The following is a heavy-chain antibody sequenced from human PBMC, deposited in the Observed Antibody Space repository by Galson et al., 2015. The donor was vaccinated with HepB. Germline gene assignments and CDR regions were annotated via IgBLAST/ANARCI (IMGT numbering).Heavy chain of an antibody. D-gene: IGHD3-22*01. CDR3: TRDSKYSYDSSGYYDS. Sequence: SLRLSCAASGFTFGDYAMSWVRQAPGKGLEWVGFIRSKAYGGTTEYAASVKGRFTISRDDSKSIAYLQMNSLKTEDTAVYYCTRDSKYSYDSSGYYDSWGQGTLVTVSS. J-gene: IGHJ5*01. CDR2: IRSKAYGGTT. V-gene: IGHV3-49*04. CDR1: GFTFGDYA.